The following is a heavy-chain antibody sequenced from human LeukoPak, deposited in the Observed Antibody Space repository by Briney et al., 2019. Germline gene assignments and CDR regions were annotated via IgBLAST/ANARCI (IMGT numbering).Heavy chain of an antibody. CDR2: ISSSSSYI. Sequence: GGSLRLSCAASGFTFSSYSMNWVRQAPGKGLEWVSSISSSSSYIYYADSVKGRFTISRDNAKNSLYLRMNSLRAEDTAVYYCARAYDILTGYSSNSHFDYWGQGTLVTVSS. V-gene: IGHV3-21*01. CDR3: ARAYDILTGYSSNSHFDY. CDR1: GFTFSSYS. D-gene: IGHD3-9*01. J-gene: IGHJ4*02.